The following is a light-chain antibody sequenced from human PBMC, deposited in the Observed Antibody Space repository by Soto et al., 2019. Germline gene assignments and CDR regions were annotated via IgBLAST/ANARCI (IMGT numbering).Light chain of an antibody. CDR2: GAS. Sequence: ELVMTQSPATLSVPPGERATLSCRASQSVSRKLAWYQQTRGQAPRLLIYGASTRATGIPARFSGSGSGADFTLTVSSLQPEDFATYYCQQLNASPHSFGGGTKVDIK. J-gene: IGKJ4*01. CDR3: QQLNASPHS. CDR1: QSVSRK. V-gene: IGKV3D-15*01.